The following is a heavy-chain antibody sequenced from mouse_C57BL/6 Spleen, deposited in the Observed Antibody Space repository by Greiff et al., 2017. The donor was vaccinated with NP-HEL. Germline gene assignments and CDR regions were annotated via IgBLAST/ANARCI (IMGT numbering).Heavy chain of an antibody. J-gene: IGHJ2*01. Sequence: QVQLQQSGAELVRPGASVKLSCKASGYTFTDYYINWVKQRPGQGLEWIARIYPGSGNTYYNEKFKGKATLTAEKSSSTAYMQLSSLTSEDSAVYFCARSPGFDYWGQGTTLTVSS. CDR3: ARSPGFDY. CDR1: GYTFTDYY. CDR2: IYPGSGNT. V-gene: IGHV1-76*01.